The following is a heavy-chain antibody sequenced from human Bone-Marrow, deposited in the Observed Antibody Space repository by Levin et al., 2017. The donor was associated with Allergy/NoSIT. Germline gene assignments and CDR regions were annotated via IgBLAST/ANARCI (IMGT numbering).Heavy chain of an antibody. CDR3: ARQEPYYSSSGSFEF. CDR2: IHYRGYT. Sequence: PSETLSLTCTVSGDSFTSDSHYWGWIRQPPGKGLEWIGSIHYRGYTYYSSSLQGRVTISVDTSKDQFSLSLNSVTAADTAVYYCARQEPYYSSSGSFEFWGQGALVTVSS. CDR1: GDSFTSDSHY. V-gene: IGHV4-39*01. D-gene: IGHD3-10*01. J-gene: IGHJ4*02.